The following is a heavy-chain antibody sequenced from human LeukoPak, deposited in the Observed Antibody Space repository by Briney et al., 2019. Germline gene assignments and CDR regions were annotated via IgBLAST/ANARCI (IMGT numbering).Heavy chain of an antibody. Sequence: SETLSLTCSVSGASMSSSSDYWGWIRQPPGKGLEWIGSIYYNGNTYYNASLKSRVTISVDTSKNQFSLKLSSVTAADTAVYYCARRDTWGAGAFDIWGQGTMVTVSS. CDR3: ARRDTWGAGAFDI. J-gene: IGHJ3*02. CDR2: IYYNGNT. D-gene: IGHD1-26*01. CDR1: GASMSSSSDY. V-gene: IGHV4-39*07.